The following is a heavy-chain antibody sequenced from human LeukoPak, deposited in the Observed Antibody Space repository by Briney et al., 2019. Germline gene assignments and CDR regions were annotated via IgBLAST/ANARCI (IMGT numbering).Heavy chain of an antibody. CDR3: ARDESIAARLLWEY. V-gene: IGHV1-18*01. J-gene: IGHJ4*02. CDR1: GYTFTSYG. Sequence: ASVKVSCKASGYTFTSYGISWVRQAPGQGLEWMGWISAYNGNTNYAQKLQGRVTMTTDTSTSTAYMELRSLRSDDTAVYYCARDESIAARLLWEYWGQGTLVTVSS. D-gene: IGHD6-6*01. CDR2: ISAYNGNT.